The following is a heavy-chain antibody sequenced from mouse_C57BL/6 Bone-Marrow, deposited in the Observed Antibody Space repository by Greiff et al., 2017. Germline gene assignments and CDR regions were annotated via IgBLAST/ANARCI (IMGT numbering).Heavy chain of an antibody. V-gene: IGHV1-54*01. CDR3: ARCGYGNYPYYFDY. J-gene: IGHJ2*01. CDR2: INPGSGGT. Sequence: QVQLQQSGAELVRPGTSVKVSCKASGYAFTNYLIEWVKQRPGQGLEWIGVINPGSGGTNYNEKFKGKATLTADKSSSTAYMQLSSLTSEDSAVYFCARCGYGNYPYYFDYRGQGTTLTVSS. D-gene: IGHD2-10*02. CDR1: GYAFTNYL.